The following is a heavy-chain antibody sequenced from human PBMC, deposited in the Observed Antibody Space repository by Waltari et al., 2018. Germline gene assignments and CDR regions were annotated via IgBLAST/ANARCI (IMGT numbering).Heavy chain of an antibody. V-gene: IGHV3-48*03. J-gene: IGHJ4*02. Sequence: EVQLVESGGGLVQPGGYLRLSCAAAGFTFSSYGMNWVRQAPGKGREWISYISGSGTTIYYADSVKGRFTISRDDAENSLYLQMNSLRAEDTALYYCARRFDSWGQGTRVTVSS. CDR1: GFTFSSYG. CDR3: ARRFDS. CDR2: ISGSGTTI.